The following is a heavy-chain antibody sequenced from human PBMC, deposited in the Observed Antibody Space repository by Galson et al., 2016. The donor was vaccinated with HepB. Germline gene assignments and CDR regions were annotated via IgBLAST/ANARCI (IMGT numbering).Heavy chain of an antibody. CDR2: ISSDGSTT. J-gene: IGHJ6*02. Sequence: SLRLSCAASGFTFSSYWMHWVRQAPGRGLVWVSRISSDGSTTDYADSVKGRFTISRDNVKNTVYLQMNSLRAEDTAVYYCARDWSEIDYDVLTANYYYYHYGMDVLGQGTLVTVSS. CDR3: ARDWSEIDYDVLTANYYYYHYGMDV. D-gene: IGHD3-9*01. CDR1: GFTFSSYW. V-gene: IGHV3-74*01.